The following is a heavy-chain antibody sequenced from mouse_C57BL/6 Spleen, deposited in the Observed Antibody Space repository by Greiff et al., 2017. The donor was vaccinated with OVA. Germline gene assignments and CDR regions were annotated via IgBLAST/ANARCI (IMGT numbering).Heavy chain of an antibody. V-gene: IGHV1-53*01. CDR3: ARGGIYYDYTWFAY. D-gene: IGHD2-4*01. J-gene: IGHJ3*01. Sequence: QVQLQQPGTELVKPGASVKLSCKASGYTFTSYWMHWVKQRPGQGLEWIGNINPSNGGTSYNEKFKSKATLTVDKSSSTAYMQLSSLTSEDSAVYYCARGGIYYDYTWFAYWGQGTLVTVSA. CDR1: GYTFTSYW. CDR2: INPSNGGT.